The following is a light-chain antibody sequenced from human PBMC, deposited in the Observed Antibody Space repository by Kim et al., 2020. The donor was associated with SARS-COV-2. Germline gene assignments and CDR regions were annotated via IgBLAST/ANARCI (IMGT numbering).Light chain of an antibody. CDR2: DAF. V-gene: IGKV3-11*01. J-gene: IGKJ1*01. Sequence: EIVLTQSPATLSLSPGERAILSCRASQGVYTYVAWYQQKPGQAPRLLIYDAFNRAPGIPARFSGSGSGTDFTLTISSLEPEDFAVYYCQQRSNWPRTFGQGTKVDIK. CDR3: QQRSNWPRT. CDR1: QGVYTY.